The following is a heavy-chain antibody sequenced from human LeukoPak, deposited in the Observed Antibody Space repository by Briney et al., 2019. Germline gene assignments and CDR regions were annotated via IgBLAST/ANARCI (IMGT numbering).Heavy chain of an antibody. V-gene: IGHV4-38-2*02. J-gene: IGHJ6*03. CDR2: IYHSGST. CDR3: ARASPMDV. Sequence: SETLSLTCTVSGYSISSGYYWGWIRQPPGKGLEWIGSIYHSGSTYYNPSLKSRVTISVDTSKNQFSLKPSSVTAADTAVYYCARASPMDVWGKGTTVTVSS. CDR1: GYSISSGYY.